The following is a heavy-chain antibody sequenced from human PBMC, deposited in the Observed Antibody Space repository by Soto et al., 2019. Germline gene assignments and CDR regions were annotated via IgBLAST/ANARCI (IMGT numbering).Heavy chain of an antibody. CDR2: IIPIFGTA. V-gene: IGHV1-69*06. D-gene: IGHD3-9*01. Sequence: SVKVSCKASGGTSSSYAISWVRQAPGQGLEWMGGIIPIFGTANYAQKFQGRVTITADKSTSTAYMELSSLRSEDTAVYYCARREYYDILTGYLAPRNGMDVWGQGTTVTVSS. CDR3: ARREYYDILTGYLAPRNGMDV. CDR1: GGTSSSYA. J-gene: IGHJ6*02.